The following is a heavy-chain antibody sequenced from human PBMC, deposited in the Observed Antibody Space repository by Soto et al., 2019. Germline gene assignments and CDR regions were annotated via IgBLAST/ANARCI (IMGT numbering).Heavy chain of an antibody. J-gene: IGHJ6*02. Sequence: QVQLVQSGAEVKKPGSSVKVSCKASGGTFSSYAISWVRQAPGQGLEWMGGIIPIFGTANYAQKFQGRVTITADESTSTAYMELSSLRSEDTAVYYCARVPRYCSSTRCPYYYYGMDVWGQGTTVTVSS. D-gene: IGHD2-2*01. CDR3: ARVPRYCSSTRCPYYYYGMDV. CDR1: GGTFSSYA. V-gene: IGHV1-69*01. CDR2: IIPIFGTA.